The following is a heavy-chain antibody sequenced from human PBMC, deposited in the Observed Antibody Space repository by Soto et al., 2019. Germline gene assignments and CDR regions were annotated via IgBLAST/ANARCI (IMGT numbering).Heavy chain of an antibody. CDR1: GYSFTSYW. Sequence: PGESLKISCKGSGYSFTSYWICWVRQMPVKGLEWMGIIYPCDSDTRYSPSFQGQVTISSDNSISTSYLQLTSLKASDTAMYYCARQHSNYTMDVWGQGTTVTVSS. CDR3: ARQHSNYTMDV. CDR2: IYPCDSDT. J-gene: IGHJ6*02. V-gene: IGHV5-51*01. D-gene: IGHD4-4*01.